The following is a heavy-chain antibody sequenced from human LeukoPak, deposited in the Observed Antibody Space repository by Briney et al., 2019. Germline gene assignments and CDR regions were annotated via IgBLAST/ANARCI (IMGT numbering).Heavy chain of an antibody. Sequence: SETLSLTCTVSGGSISSSSYYWGWIRQPPGKGLEWIGSIYYSGSTYYNPSLKSRVTISVDTSKNQFSLKLSSVTAADTAVYYCARDHAEYDSSGYRQGDAFDIWGQGTMVTVSS. V-gene: IGHV4-39*07. CDR1: GGSISSSSYY. J-gene: IGHJ3*02. CDR2: IYYSGST. D-gene: IGHD3-22*01. CDR3: ARDHAEYDSSGYRQGDAFDI.